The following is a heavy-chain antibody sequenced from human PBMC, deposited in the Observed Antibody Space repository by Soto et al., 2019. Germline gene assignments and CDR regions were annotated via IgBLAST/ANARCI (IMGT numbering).Heavy chain of an antibody. J-gene: IGHJ6*02. D-gene: IGHD2-15*01. Sequence: QVQLVQSGAEVKKPGASVKVSCKASGYTFTSYGISWVRRAPGQGLEWMGWISAYNGNTNYAQKLQGRVTMTTDTSTSTAYMELRSLRSDDTAVYYCAGGYCSGGSCYSPRYWYYGMDVWGQGTTVTVSS. CDR1: GYTFTSYG. CDR3: AGGYCSGGSCYSPRYWYYGMDV. CDR2: ISAYNGNT. V-gene: IGHV1-18*01.